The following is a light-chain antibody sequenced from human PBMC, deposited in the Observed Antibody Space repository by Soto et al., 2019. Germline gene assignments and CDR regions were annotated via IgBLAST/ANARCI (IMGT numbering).Light chain of an antibody. CDR1: NIGSKS. CDR3: QVWDSSSDRGV. Sequence: SYELTQPPSVSVAPGKTARITCGGNNIGSKSVHWYQQKPGQAPVLVIYYDSDRPSGIPERFSGSNSGNTATLTISRVEAGDAADYYCQVWDSSSDRGVFGGGTKLTVL. V-gene: IGLV3-21*04. J-gene: IGLJ3*02. CDR2: YDS.